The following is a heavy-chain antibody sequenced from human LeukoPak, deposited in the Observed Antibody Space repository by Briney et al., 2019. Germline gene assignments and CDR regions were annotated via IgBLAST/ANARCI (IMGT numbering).Heavy chain of an antibody. V-gene: IGHV3-20*03. D-gene: IGHD6-13*01. J-gene: IGHJ6*03. CDR1: PFTFVDYS. Sequence: RSLTPLHTPTPFTFVDYSMRSVPQPPCKGHHAHSDINPKGGTTRYTDPVNRRSTISSHHPKNCRYLQMDSLRAEDTALYYCARGAAAGTYYYYMDVWGKGTTVTVSS. CDR2: INPKGGTT. CDR3: ARGAAAGTYYYYMDV.